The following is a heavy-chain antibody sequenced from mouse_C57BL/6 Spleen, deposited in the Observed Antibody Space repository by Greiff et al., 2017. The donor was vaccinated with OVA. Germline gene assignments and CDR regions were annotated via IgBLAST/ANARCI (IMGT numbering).Heavy chain of an antibody. Sequence: VKLQESGPELVKPGASVKISCKASGYAFSSSWMNWVKQRPGKGLEWIGRIYPGDGDTNYNGKFKGKATLTADKSSSTAYMQLSSLTSEDSAVYFCASDYGSPSWFAYWGQGTLVTVSA. CDR3: ASDYGSPSWFAY. D-gene: IGHD1-1*01. V-gene: IGHV1-82*01. CDR2: IYPGDGDT. J-gene: IGHJ3*01. CDR1: GYAFSSSW.